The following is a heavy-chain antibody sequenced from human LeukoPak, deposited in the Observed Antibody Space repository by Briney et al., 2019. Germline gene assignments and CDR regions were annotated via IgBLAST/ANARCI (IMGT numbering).Heavy chain of an antibody. CDR3: AKSNGYGLVDI. CDR2: INHSGST. D-gene: IGHD3-10*01. J-gene: IGHJ3*02. CDR1: DGSFSGYY. Sequence: HSETLSLTCAVYDGSFSGYYWSWIRQPPGKGLEWIGEINHSGSTNYNPSLKSRVTISLDTSRNQFSLKLNSVTAADTAVYYCAKSNGYGLVDIWGQGTMVIVS. V-gene: IGHV4-34*01.